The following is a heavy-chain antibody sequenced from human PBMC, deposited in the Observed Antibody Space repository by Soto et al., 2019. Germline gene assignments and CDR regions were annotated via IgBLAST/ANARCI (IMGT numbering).Heavy chain of an antibody. CDR2: IYSGGST. CDR3: HGHGY. Sequence: EVQEVESGGGLIQPGGSLRLSCEVSGFSVTANYMSWVRQAPGKGLEWVSVIYSGGSTYYIDSVKGRFSISRDISKNTLYLQLNSLSTEDTAVHYCHGHGYWGQGTLVTVSS. V-gene: IGHV3-53*01. CDR1: GFSVTANY. J-gene: IGHJ4*02.